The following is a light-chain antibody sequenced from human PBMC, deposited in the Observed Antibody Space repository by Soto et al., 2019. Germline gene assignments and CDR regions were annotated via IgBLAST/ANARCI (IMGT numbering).Light chain of an antibody. CDR1: QSVGSL. V-gene: IGKV3-15*01. Sequence: TVMTQSPATLSVSPGERATLSCRASQSVGSLLAWYQQKPGQSPRLLIYGASTRATGIPDRFSGSGSGTEFTLTISSLQSEDFAVYYCQQYNKWPPLTFGGGTKVDIK. CDR3: QQYNKWPPLT. CDR2: GAS. J-gene: IGKJ4*01.